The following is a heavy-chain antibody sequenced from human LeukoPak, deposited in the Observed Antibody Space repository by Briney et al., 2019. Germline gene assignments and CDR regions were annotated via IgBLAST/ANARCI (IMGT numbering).Heavy chain of an antibody. CDR1: GFTFSSYG. CDR2: VSSSGGTT. CDR3: AKEYSGSFSPFPSYFDY. V-gene: IGHV3-23*01. J-gene: IGHJ4*02. D-gene: IGHD1-26*01. Sequence: GGSLRLSCAASGFTFSSYGMSWVRQAPGKGLEWVSAVSSSGGTTYYADSVKGRFTISRDNSKNTLYLQMNSLRADDTAVYYCAKEYSGSFSPFPSYFDYWGQGTLVTVSS.